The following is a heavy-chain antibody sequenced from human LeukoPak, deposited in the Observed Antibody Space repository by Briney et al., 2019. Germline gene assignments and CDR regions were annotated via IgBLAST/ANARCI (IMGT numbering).Heavy chain of an antibody. CDR2: INPSGGST. Sequence: ASVKVSCKASGYTFTSYYMHWVRQAPGQGLEWMGIINPSGGSTSYAQKFQGRVTMTRDTSTSTVYMELSRLRSDDTAVYYCARNYYDSIGVDYWGQGTLVTVSS. J-gene: IGHJ4*02. CDR3: ARNYYDSIGVDY. CDR1: GYTFTSYY. V-gene: IGHV1-46*01. D-gene: IGHD3-22*01.